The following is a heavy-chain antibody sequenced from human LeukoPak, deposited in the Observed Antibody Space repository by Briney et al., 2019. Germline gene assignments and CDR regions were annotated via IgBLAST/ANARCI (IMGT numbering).Heavy chain of an antibody. V-gene: IGHV3-7*01. CDR1: GFIFSSYW. J-gene: IGHJ4*02. Sequence: GGSLRLSCAASGFIFSSYWMSWVRQAPGKGLEWVANIKQDGSEKYYVDSVKGRFTISRDNAKNSLYLQMNSLRAEDTAVYYCARDSGKSGYSYGYVDYWGQGTLVTVSS. D-gene: IGHD5-18*01. CDR2: IKQDGSEK. CDR3: ARDSGKSGYSYGYVDY.